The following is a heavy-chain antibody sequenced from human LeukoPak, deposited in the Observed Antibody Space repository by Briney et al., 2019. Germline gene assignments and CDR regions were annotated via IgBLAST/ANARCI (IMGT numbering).Heavy chain of an antibody. J-gene: IGHJ4*02. V-gene: IGHV4-30-4*01. CDR1: GGSISSGDYY. CDR3: ARGGSTAMLRSLDN. CDR2: IYHSGTA. Sequence: SETLSLTCTVSGGSISSGDYYWSWIRQPPGKGLEWIGEIYHSGTAHYNASLKSRVTMSVDKSNNQFSLRLSSVTAADTAVYYCARGGSTAMLRSLDNWGQGTLVTVSS. D-gene: IGHD5-18*01.